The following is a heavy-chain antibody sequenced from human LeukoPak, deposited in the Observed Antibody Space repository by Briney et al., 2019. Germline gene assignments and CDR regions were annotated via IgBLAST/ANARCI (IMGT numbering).Heavy chain of an antibody. CDR1: GYSFTSYW. J-gene: IGHJ4*02. V-gene: IGHV5-10-1*01. CDR2: IDPSDSYN. Sequence: GESLKISCKGSGYSFTSYWISWVRQMPGKGLEWMGRIDPSDSYNNYSPSFQGHVTISADKSISTAYGQWSRLKVSDTAMDYCARHPRGLLWFGEFWGQGTLVTVSS. D-gene: IGHD3-10*01. CDR3: ARHPRGLLWFGEF.